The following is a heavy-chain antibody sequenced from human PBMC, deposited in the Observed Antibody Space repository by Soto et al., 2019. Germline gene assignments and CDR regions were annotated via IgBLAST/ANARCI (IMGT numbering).Heavy chain of an antibody. D-gene: IGHD3-3*01. CDR3: ARDPHITIFGVVRDYYYYYGIDV. V-gene: IGHV3-33*01. CDR1: GFTFSSYG. Sequence: GGSLRLSCAASGFTFSSYGMHWVRQAPGKGLEWVAVIWYDGSNKYYADSVKGRFTISRDNSKNTLYLQMNSLRAEDTAVYYCARDPHITIFGVVRDYYYYYGIDVWGQGTTVTVSS. J-gene: IGHJ6*02. CDR2: IWYDGSNK.